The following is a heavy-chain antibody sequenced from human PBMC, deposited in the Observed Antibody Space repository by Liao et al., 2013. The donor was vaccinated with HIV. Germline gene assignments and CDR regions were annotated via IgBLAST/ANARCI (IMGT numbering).Heavy chain of an antibody. J-gene: IGHJ6*03. V-gene: IGHV4-4*07. CDR3: ARGPYYYYYMDV. CDR1: GGSISTNY. Sequence: QVQLQESGPGLVKPSETLSLTCTVSGGSISTNYWSWIRQPAGKGLEWIGRMYTSGTTNYNPSLKNRVTMSVDTSKNQLSLKLSSVTAADTAVYYCARGPYYYYYMDVWGKGTTVTVSS. CDR2: MYTSGTT.